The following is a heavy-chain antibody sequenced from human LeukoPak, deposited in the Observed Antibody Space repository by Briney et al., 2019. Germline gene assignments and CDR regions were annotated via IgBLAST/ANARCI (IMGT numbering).Heavy chain of an antibody. CDR3: AKTAAGAYYFDY. D-gene: IGHD6-13*01. Sequence: GGSLRLSCAASGFTLSSYGMPWVRQPPGKGLEWVAVISYDGSDKYYADSVKGRFTISRDNSKNTLYLQMNSLRAEDTAVYYCAKTAAGAYYFDYWGQGTLVTVSS. V-gene: IGHV3-30*18. CDR1: GFTLSSYG. CDR2: ISYDGSDK. J-gene: IGHJ4*02.